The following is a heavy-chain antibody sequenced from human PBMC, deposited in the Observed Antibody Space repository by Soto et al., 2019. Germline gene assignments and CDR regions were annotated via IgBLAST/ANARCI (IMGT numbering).Heavy chain of an antibody. CDR1: SDSIAGENW. D-gene: IGHD6-25*01. J-gene: IGHJ4*02. CDR2: IFHTGGT. Sequence: QVQLQESGPGLVKPSETLSLTCTVSSDSIAGENWWSWVRQPPGMGLEWIGEIFHTGGTNYNPSLKSLVTMEVYKSKTQFSLKLISATAADTAVYHCARVFSSGSGWMYYFDFWGQGTLVSVSS. CDR3: ARVFSSGSGWMYYFDF. V-gene: IGHV4-4*02.